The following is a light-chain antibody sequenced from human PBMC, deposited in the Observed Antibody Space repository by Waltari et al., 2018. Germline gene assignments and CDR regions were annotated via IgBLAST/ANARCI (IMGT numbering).Light chain of an antibody. CDR2: AAF. Sequence: DIQMTQSPSSVSASVGDNVPITCRASQSISAWLAWYQQKPGKAPKLLISAAFNLQSGVPSRFSGSRSGTDFSLTISSLQPEDFATYYCQQCNTLPFAFGGGTTVEIK. J-gene: IGKJ4*01. CDR3: QQCNTLPFA. V-gene: IGKV1D-12*01. CDR1: QSISAW.